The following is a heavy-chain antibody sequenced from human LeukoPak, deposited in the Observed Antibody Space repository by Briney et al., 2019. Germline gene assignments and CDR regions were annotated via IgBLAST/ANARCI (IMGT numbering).Heavy chain of an antibody. J-gene: IGHJ3*02. D-gene: IGHD5-24*01. CDR2: MNPNSGNT. CDR3: ARTDNPAPLGAFDI. CDR1: GYTFTSYD. V-gene: IGHV1-8*01. Sequence: ASVKVSCKASGYTFTSYDINWVRQATGQGLEWMGWMNPNSGNTGYAQKFQGRVTMTRNTSISTAYMELSGLRSEDTAVYYCARTDNPAPLGAFDIWGQGTMVTVSS.